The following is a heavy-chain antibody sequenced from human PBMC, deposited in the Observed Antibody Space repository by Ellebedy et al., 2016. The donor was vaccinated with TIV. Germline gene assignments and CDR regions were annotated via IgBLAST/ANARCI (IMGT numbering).Heavy chain of an antibody. CDR3: ARDSTTVILYNWFDP. CDR1: GYTFSNYF. J-gene: IGHJ5*02. D-gene: IGHD4-11*01. Sequence: AASVKVSCKASGYTFSNYFMHWVRQAPGQGLEWMGIINPSGGSTSYAQKLQGRVTMTRDTSTSTVYMELSSLRSEDTAVYYCARDSTTVILYNWFDPWGQGTLVTVSS. V-gene: IGHV1-46*04. CDR2: INPSGGST.